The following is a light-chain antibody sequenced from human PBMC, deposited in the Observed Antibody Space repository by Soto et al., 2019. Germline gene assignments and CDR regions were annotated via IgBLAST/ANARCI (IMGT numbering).Light chain of an antibody. Sequence: DIVTPQTPLSLPVTPGEAASISCRSSRSVLHSNGYNYLDWYLQKPGQSPQPLIYFLPNRASGVPDRFSGSGSGTDFTLPISSLQAEDVAVYYCQQYYSTPLTFGEGTKLDI. J-gene: IGKJ4*01. V-gene: IGKV2-28*01. CDR1: RSVLHSNGYNY. CDR3: QQYYSTPLT. CDR2: FLP.